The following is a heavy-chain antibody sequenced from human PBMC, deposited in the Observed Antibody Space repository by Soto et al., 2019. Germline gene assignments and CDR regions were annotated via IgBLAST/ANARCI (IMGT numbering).Heavy chain of an antibody. Sequence: SETLSLTCTVSGGSISSYYWSWIRQPPGKGLEWIGYIYYSGSTNYNPSLKSRVTISVDTSKSQFSLKLSSVTAADTAVYYCARVRGGSYPPYFDYWGQGTLVTVSS. CDR3: ARVRGGSYPPYFDY. CDR1: GGSISSYY. V-gene: IGHV4-59*01. CDR2: IYYSGST. J-gene: IGHJ4*02. D-gene: IGHD1-26*01.